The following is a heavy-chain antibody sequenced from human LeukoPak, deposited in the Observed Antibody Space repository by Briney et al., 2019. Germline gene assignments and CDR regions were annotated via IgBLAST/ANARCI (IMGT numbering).Heavy chain of an antibody. CDR1: GFTFRNYW. Sequence: GGSLRLSCAASGFTFRNYWMHWVRQAPGKGLEWVAFIRYDGSNKYYADSVKGRFTISRDNSKNTLYLQMNSLRAEDTAVYYCAKVGAVTTVTPWGDYYYYYMDVWGKGTTVTVSS. CDR2: IRYDGSNK. J-gene: IGHJ6*03. D-gene: IGHD4-11*01. V-gene: IGHV3-30*02. CDR3: AKVGAVTTVTPWGDYYYYYMDV.